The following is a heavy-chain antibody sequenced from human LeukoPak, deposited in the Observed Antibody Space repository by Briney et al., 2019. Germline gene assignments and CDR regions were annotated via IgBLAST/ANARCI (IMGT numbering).Heavy chain of an antibody. CDR1: GDSVSSGDHH. V-gene: IGHV4-30-4*01. Sequence: SETLSLTCTVSGDSVSSGDHHWSWIRQPPGKGLEWIGYIRYGGSTYYNPSLKSGIIISVDMSKNQFSLSLNSLSAADSAVYFCARAAAVTNSWYYFDYWGQGTLVTVSS. CDR3: ARAAAVTNSWYYFDY. D-gene: IGHD6-13*01. J-gene: IGHJ4*02. CDR2: IRYGGST.